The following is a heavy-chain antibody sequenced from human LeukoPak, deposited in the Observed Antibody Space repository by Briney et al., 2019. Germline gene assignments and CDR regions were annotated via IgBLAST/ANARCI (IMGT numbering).Heavy chain of an antibody. CDR1: GFTFSSYW. Sequence: GGSLRLSCATSGFTFSSYWMTWVRQAPGKGLEWVANIKQDGCEKNYVDSVKGRFTISRDNSKNSLYLQMNSLRAEDTAVYYCARDPPRHVQVPCYWGQGTRVTVSS. J-gene: IGHJ4*02. V-gene: IGHV3-7*03. CDR2: IKQDGCEK. CDR3: ARDPPRHVQVPCY. D-gene: IGHD5-24*01.